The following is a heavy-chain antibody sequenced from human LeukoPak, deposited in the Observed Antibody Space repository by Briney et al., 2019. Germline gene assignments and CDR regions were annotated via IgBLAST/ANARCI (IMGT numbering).Heavy chain of an antibody. V-gene: IGHV4-59*01. D-gene: IGHD3-10*01. CDR1: GGSISSYY. CDR3: ARDRGFEELVPFDY. CDR2: IYYSGST. J-gene: IGHJ4*02. Sequence: SETLSLTCTVSGGSISSYYWSWIRQPPGKGLEWIGYIYYSGSTNYNPSLKSRVTISVDTSKNQFSLKLSSVTAADTAVYYCARDRGFEELVPFDYWGQGTLVTVS.